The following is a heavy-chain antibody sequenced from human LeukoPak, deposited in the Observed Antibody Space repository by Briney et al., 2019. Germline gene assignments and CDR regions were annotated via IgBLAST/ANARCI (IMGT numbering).Heavy chain of an antibody. CDR1: GFTFNNYW. CDR3: ASYDFWSGYFDY. Sequence: GGSLRLSCAASGFTFNNYWMSWVRQAPGKGLEWVANIKKDGSEKFYVDSVKGRFTVARDNAKNSLYLQMNSLRVEDTAVYYCASYDFWSGYFDYWGQGTLVTVSS. D-gene: IGHD3-3*01. CDR2: IKKDGSEK. V-gene: IGHV3-7*01. J-gene: IGHJ4*02.